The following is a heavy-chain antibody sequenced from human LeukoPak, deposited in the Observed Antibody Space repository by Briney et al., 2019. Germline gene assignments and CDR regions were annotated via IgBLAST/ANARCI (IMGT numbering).Heavy chain of an antibody. V-gene: IGHV3-21*01. CDR2: ISRSSSYI. Sequence: PVGSLRLSCAASGFTFRTYSMNWVRQAPGKGVGCVSSISRSSSYIYYADSVKSRFTISRDNSKNSLYLQMNSLRAEDTAVYYCAKDFYYDSSGYRTAPDYWGQGTLVTVSS. CDR1: GFTFRTYS. D-gene: IGHD3-22*01. J-gene: IGHJ4*02. CDR3: AKDFYYDSSGYRTAPDY.